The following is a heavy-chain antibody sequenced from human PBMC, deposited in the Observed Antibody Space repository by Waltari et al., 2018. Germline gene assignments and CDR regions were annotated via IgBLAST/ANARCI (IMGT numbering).Heavy chain of an antibody. CDR2: SYWDDDQ. Sequence: QITLKESGPTLVKPTQTLTLTCTFSGFSLNTNGVGGAWIRQPPGKALEWLALSYWDDDQRYRSTLGSRLTITQDTSKNHVVLRMANVNPADTATYYCVYEGGDYGDYYLDFWGQGILVTVSS. J-gene: IGHJ4*02. V-gene: IGHV2-5*02. CDR1: GFSLNTNGVG. D-gene: IGHD4-17*01. CDR3: VYEGGDYGDYYLDF.